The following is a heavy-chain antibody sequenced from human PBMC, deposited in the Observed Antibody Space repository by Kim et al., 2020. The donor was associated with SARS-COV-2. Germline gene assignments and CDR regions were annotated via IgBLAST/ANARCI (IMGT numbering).Heavy chain of an antibody. CDR3: ASRELGYCSSTSCQGDYYYYGMDV. Sequence: GESLKISCKGSGYSFTSYWISWVRQMPGKGLEWMGRIDPSDSYTNYSPSFQGHVTISADKSISTAYLQWSSLKASDTAMYYCASRELGYCSSTSCQGDYYYYGMDVWGQGTTVTVSS. J-gene: IGHJ6*02. CDR1: GYSFTSYW. V-gene: IGHV5-10-1*01. D-gene: IGHD2-2*01. CDR2: IDPSDSYT.